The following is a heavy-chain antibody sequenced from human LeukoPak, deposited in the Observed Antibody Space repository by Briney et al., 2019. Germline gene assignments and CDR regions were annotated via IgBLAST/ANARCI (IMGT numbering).Heavy chain of an antibody. J-gene: IGHJ4*02. Sequence: SETLSLTCTVSGGSISSYYWSWIRQPPGKGLEWIGEINHSGSTNYNPSLKSRVTISVDTSKNQFSLKLSSVTAADTAVYYCARGRRRGDSSARLDYWGQGTLVTVSS. CDR3: ARGRRRGDSSARLDY. CDR2: INHSGST. CDR1: GGSISSYY. V-gene: IGHV4-34*01. D-gene: IGHD3-22*01.